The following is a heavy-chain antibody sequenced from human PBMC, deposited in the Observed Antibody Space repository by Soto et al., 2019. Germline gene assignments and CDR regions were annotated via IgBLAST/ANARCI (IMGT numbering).Heavy chain of an antibody. Sequence: SETLSLTCTVSGGSISSYYWSWIRQPPGKGLEWIGYIYYSGSTNYNPSLKSRVTISVDTSKNQFSLKLSSVTAADTAVYYCARASVVAATESPYYGMDVWGQGTKVTVSS. J-gene: IGHJ6*02. D-gene: IGHD2-15*01. CDR1: GGSISSYY. CDR2: IYYSGST. V-gene: IGHV4-59*08. CDR3: ARASVVAATESPYYGMDV.